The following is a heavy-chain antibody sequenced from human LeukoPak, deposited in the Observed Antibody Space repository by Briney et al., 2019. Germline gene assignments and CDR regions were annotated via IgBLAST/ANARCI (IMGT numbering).Heavy chain of an antibody. Sequence: GASVKVSCKASGYTFTSYYMHWVRQAPGQGLEWMGIINPSGGSTSYAQKFQGRVTMTRDTSTSTVYMELSSLRSEDTAVYYCARDKVGGPGLGSFDYWGQGTLVTVSS. V-gene: IGHV1-46*03. CDR1: GYTFTSYY. CDR2: INPSGGST. D-gene: IGHD1-26*01. J-gene: IGHJ4*02. CDR3: ARDKVGGPGLGSFDY.